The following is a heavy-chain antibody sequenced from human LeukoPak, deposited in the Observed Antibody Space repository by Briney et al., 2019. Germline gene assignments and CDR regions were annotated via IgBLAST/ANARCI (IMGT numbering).Heavy chain of an antibody. CDR2: INPSGGST. J-gene: IGHJ4*02. CDR1: GYTLSRYY. D-gene: IGHD3-10*01. V-gene: IGHV1-46*01. Sequence: ASVKDSCKSSGYTLSRYYIHWVRQAPGQGLECIGVINPSGGSTTYAQKFQGRVTMTRDSSTSTVYMDLTRLTSDDYAVYYCARESLPYYYGSGNYYNSFDYWGQGTLITVSS. CDR3: ARESLPYYYGSGNYYNSFDY.